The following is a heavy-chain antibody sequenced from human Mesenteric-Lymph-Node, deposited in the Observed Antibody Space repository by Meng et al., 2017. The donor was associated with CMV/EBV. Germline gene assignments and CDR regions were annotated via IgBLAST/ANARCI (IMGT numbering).Heavy chain of an antibody. CDR2: IYYSGST. D-gene: IGHD4-23*01. CDR1: GGSISTYY. CDR3: ARGFGYGGCSDY. V-gene: IGHV4-59*01. J-gene: IGHJ4*02. Sequence: GSLRLSCTVSGGSISTYYWSWIRQPPGKGLEWIGFIYYSGSTNYNPSLKSRVTISVDTSKNQFSLKLSSVTAADTAVYYCARGFGYGGCSDYWGQGTLVTVSS.